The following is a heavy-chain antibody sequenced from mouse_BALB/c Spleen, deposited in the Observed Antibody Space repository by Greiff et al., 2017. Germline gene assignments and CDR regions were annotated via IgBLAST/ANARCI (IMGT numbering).Heavy chain of an antibody. CDR2: IAPGSGST. J-gene: IGHJ2*01. V-gene: IGHV1S41*01. D-gene: IGHD1-1*01. CDR1: GYTFTSYW. CDR3: ARSRYYGSSPYYFDY. Sequence: DLVKPGASVKLSCKASGYTFTSYWINWIKQRPGQGLEWIGRIAPGSGSTYYNEMFKGKATLTVDTSSSTAYIQLSSLSSEDSAVYFCARSRYYGSSPYYFDYWGQGTTLTVSS.